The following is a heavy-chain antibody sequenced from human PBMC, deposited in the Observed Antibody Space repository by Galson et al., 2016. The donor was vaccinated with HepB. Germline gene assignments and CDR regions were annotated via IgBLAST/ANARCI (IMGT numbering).Heavy chain of an antibody. J-gene: IGHJ4*02. Sequence: SLRLSCAASGFIFRSYAMSWVRQAPGKGLEWVSSISGSGIRTFYADSVMGRFTISRDNSKNSLYLQMNSLRVEDTAVYYCARYYDSMGFSNFDYWGQAILSPVSS. D-gene: IGHD3-22*01. CDR3: ARYYDSMGFSNFDY. CDR2: ISGSGIRT. V-gene: IGHV3-23*01. CDR1: GFIFRSYA.